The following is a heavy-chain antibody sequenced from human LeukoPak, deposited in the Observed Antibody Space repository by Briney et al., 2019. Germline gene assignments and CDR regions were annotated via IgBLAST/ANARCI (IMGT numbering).Heavy chain of an antibody. D-gene: IGHD3-3*01. Sequence: GGSLRLSCAASGFTVSSNYMSRVRQAPGKGLEWVSVIYSGGSTYYADSVKGRFTISRDNSKNTLYLQMNSLRAEDTAVYYCARDSGGIYDFWSGSPYYMDVWGKGTTVTVSS. CDR3: ARDSGGIYDFWSGSPYYMDV. CDR2: IYSGGST. V-gene: IGHV3-53*01. J-gene: IGHJ6*03. CDR1: GFTVSSNY.